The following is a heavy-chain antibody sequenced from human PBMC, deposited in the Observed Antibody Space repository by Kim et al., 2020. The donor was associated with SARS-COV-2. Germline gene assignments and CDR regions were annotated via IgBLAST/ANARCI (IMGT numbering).Heavy chain of an antibody. V-gene: IGHV3-33*01. CDR3: ARPRFFGPTTPVDY. D-gene: IGHD3-3*01. Sequence: GGSLRLSCAASGFTFSSYGMHWVRQAPGKGLEWVAVIWYDGSNKYYADSVKGRFTISRDNSKNTLYLQMNSLRAEDTAVYYCARPRFFGPTTPVDYWGQGTLVTVSS. J-gene: IGHJ4*02. CDR1: GFTFSSYG. CDR2: IWYDGSNK.